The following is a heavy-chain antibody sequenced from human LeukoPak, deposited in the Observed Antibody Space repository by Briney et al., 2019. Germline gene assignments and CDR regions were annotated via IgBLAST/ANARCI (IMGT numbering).Heavy chain of an antibody. CDR2: ISGSGGST. CDR3: AKDVGENYFDY. D-gene: IGHD2-15*01. J-gene: IGHJ4*02. CDR1: GFTFSSYG. V-gene: IGHV3-23*01. Sequence: GGSLRLSCAASGFTFSSYGMSWVRQAPGKGLEWVSAISGSGGSTYYADSVKGRFTISGDNSKNTLYLQMNSLRAEDTAVYYCAKDVGENYFDYWGQGTLVTVSS.